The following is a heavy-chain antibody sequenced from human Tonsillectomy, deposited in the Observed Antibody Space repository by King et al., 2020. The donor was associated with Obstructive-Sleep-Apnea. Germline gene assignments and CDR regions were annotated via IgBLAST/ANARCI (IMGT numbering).Heavy chain of an antibody. CDR2: ISDSGGST. Sequence: VQLVESGGTLVQPGGSLRLSCAGSGFTFSNYGMSWVRQAPGKGLEWVSGISDSGGSTYYADSVKGRFTISRDNSKNTLYLQMNSLRAEDTAVYFCAKDPGGGFGEFQYWGQGTLVTVSS. CDR1: GFTFSNYG. J-gene: IGHJ1*01. D-gene: IGHD3-10*01. CDR3: AKDPGGGFGEFQY. V-gene: IGHV3-23*04.